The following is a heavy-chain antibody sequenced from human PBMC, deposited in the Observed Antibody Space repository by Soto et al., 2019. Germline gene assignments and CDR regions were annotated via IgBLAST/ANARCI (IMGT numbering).Heavy chain of an antibody. CDR1: GVTFSSYA. J-gene: IGHJ6*02. CDR2: IIPIFGTA. V-gene: IGHV1-69*13. Sequence: SVKVSCKASGVTFSSYAISWVRQAPGQGLEWMGGIIPIFGTANYAQKFQGRVTITADESTSTAYMELSSLRSEDTAVYYCARAGYGDYHYYGMDVWGQGTTVTVSS. CDR3: ARAGYGDYHYYGMDV. D-gene: IGHD4-17*01.